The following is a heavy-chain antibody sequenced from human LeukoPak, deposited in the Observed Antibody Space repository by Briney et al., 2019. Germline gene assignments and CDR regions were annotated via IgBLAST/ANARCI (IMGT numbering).Heavy chain of an antibody. J-gene: IGHJ4*02. CDR3: ARHYFPHIRRDGYNDY. CDR2: IYYSGST. CDR1: GGSISSSSYY. Sequence: SETLSLTCTVSGGSISSSSYYWGWIRQPPGKGLEWIGSIYYSGSTYYNPSLKSRVTISVDTSKNQFSLKLSSVTAADTAVYYCARHYFPHIRRDGYNDYWGQGTLVTVS. V-gene: IGHV4-39*01. D-gene: IGHD5-24*01.